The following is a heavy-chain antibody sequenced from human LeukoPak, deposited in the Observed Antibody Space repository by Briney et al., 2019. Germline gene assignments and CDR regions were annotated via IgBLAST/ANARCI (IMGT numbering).Heavy chain of an antibody. D-gene: IGHD5-18*01. CDR2: IWYDGTNK. Sequence: GGSLRLSCAASGFTFSDYGMHWVRQAPGKGLEWVALIWYDGTNKYYVDSVKGRFTISRDNSKNTLYLQMNSLRADDTAVYYCARDRYGIRRHYFDYWGQGILVTVSS. CDR1: GFTFSDYG. CDR3: ARDRYGIRRHYFDY. J-gene: IGHJ4*02. V-gene: IGHV3-33*01.